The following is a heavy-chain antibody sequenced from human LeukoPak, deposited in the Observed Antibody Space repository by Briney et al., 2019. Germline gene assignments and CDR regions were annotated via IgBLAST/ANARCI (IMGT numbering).Heavy chain of an antibody. D-gene: IGHD3-22*01. CDR2: ISNSGDFI. V-gene: IGHV3-11*04. CDR3: ARFGPLYYDSSGYYYPY. J-gene: IGHJ4*02. CDR1: GFMFSDEY. Sequence: GGSLRLSCAASGFMFSDEYMSWIRQAPGKGLEWVSYISNSGDFIAYADSVKGRFTVSRDNAKNSLFVQMNSLRAEDTAVYYCARFGPLYYDSSGYYYPYWGQGTLVTVSS.